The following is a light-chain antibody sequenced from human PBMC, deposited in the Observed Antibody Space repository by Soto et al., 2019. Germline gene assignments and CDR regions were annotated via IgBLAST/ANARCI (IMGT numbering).Light chain of an antibody. J-gene: IGKJ4*01. V-gene: IGKV1-5*01. CDR1: QSISSW. CDR2: SAS. Sequence: DIQMTQSPSTLSASVGDRVTITCRASQSISSWLAWYQQKPGKAPKLLIYSASSLQSGVPSRFSGSGSGTGFTLTISNLQPEDFATYYCQQLTSFPFTFGGGTKVDI. CDR3: QQLTSFPFT.